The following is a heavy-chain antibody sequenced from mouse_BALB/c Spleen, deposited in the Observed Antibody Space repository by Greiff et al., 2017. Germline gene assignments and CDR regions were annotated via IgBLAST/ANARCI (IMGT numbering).Heavy chain of an antibody. Sequence: VQLQQSGAELVKPGASVKLSCKASGYTFTSYDINWVRQRPEQGLEWIGWIFPGDGSTKYNEKFKGKATLTTDKSSSTAYMQLSRLTSEDSAVYYCNALDSSPYYFDYWGQGTTLTVSS. CDR2: IFPGDGST. V-gene: IGHV1S56*01. CDR3: NALDSSPYYFDY. D-gene: IGHD3-2*01. J-gene: IGHJ2*01. CDR1: GYTFTSYD.